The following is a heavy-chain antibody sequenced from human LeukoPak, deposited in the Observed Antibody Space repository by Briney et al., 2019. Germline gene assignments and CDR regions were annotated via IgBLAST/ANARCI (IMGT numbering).Heavy chain of an antibody. CDR3: ARVPEGLRYDYYYMDV. Sequence: EGSLRLSCAASGFTFRNYAMSWVRQAPGKGLEWVSDINAGGISTYYAGSVKGRFSISRDNSKNTLFLQMNSLRAEDTAVYYCARVPEGLRYDYYYMDVWGKGTTVTVSS. CDR2: INAGGIST. CDR1: GFTFRNYA. J-gene: IGHJ6*03. D-gene: IGHD5-12*01. V-gene: IGHV3-23*01.